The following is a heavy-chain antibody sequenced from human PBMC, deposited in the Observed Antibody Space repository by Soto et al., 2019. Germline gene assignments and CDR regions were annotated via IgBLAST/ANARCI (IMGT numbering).Heavy chain of an antibody. CDR3: AHRVLRTVFGVVTTTAIYFDF. V-gene: IGHV2-5*02. CDR1: GFSLTTSGVG. D-gene: IGHD3-3*01. Sequence: QITLNESGPTQVKPRQTLTLTCTFSGFSLTTSGVGVGWIRQSPGKAPEWLALIYWDDDKRYSPSLKSRLTLTKDTSKNQVVLTMADLDPADTATYFCAHRVLRTVFGVVTTTAIYFDFWGQGTPVAVSS. J-gene: IGHJ4*02. CDR2: IYWDDDK.